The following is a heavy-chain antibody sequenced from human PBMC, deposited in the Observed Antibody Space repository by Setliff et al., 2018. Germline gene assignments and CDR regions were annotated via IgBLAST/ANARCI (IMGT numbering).Heavy chain of an antibody. D-gene: IGHD5-12*01. V-gene: IGHV4-34*01. CDR2: INHSGST. CDR3: ARYQAATMLNY. CDR1: GGSFSGYY. J-gene: IGHJ4*02. Sequence: SETLSLTCAVYGGSFSGYYWSWVRQPPGKGLEWIGEINHSGSTNYNPSLKSRVTISVDTSKNQFSLKLSSVTAADTAVYYCARYQAATMLNYWGQGTLVTVSS.